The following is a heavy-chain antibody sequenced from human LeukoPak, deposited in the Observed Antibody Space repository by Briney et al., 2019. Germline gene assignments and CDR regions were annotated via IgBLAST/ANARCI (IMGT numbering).Heavy chain of an antibody. V-gene: IGHV4-34*01. CDR1: GGSFSGYY. CDR2: INHSGST. D-gene: IGHD6-13*01. Sequence: SETLSLTCAVYGGSFSGYYWSWIRQPPGKGLEWIGEINHSGSTNYNPSLKSRVTISVDTSKNQFSLKLSSVTAADTAVYYCARRKGIAAAGVWDYYYYYYMDVWGKGTTVTISS. J-gene: IGHJ6*03. CDR3: ARRKGIAAAGVWDYYYYYYMDV.